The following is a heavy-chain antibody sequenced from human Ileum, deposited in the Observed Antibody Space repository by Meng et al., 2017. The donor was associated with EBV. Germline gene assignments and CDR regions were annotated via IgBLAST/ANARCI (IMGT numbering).Heavy chain of an antibody. V-gene: IGHV4-39*01. Sequence: ESGPGLVKPSETLSLTCSGSGGSISSSNYCWGWIRQPPGKGLEWIQSICYTDYTYYNPSLKSRVTISADKSKNQFSLRLNSLTAADTAVYYCAMGPDYAKTGYWGQGTLVTVSS. J-gene: IGHJ4*02. CDR3: AMGPDYAKTGY. CDR1: GGSISSSNYC. CDR2: ICYTDYT. D-gene: IGHD4-17*01.